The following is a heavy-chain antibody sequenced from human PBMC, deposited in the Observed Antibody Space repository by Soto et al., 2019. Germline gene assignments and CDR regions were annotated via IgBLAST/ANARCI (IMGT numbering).Heavy chain of an antibody. J-gene: IGHJ6*02. D-gene: IGHD6-6*01. CDR2: INAGNGNT. V-gene: IGHV1-3*01. CDR1: GYTFTSYA. CDR3: ARDRYEQLVLYYYYGMDV. Sequence: ASVKVSCKASGYTFTSYAMHWVRQAPGQRLEWMGWINAGNGNTKYSQKFQGRVTITRDTSASTAYMELSSLRSEDTAVYYCARDRYEQLVLYYYYGMDVWGQGTTVTVSS.